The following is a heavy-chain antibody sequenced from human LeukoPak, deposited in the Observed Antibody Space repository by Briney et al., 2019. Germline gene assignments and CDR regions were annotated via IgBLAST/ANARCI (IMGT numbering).Heavy chain of an antibody. CDR2: INRSGST. CDR1: GGSFSGYY. V-gene: IGHV4-34*01. D-gene: IGHD3-22*01. Sequence: SETLSLTCAVYGGSFSGYYWSWIRQPPGKGLEWIGEINRSGSTNYNPSLKSRVTKSVDTSKNQFSLKLSSVTAADTAVYYCARGFRTYYYDSSGYYQTPKFDYWGQGTLVTVSS. CDR3: ARGFRTYYYDSSGYYQTPKFDY. J-gene: IGHJ4*02.